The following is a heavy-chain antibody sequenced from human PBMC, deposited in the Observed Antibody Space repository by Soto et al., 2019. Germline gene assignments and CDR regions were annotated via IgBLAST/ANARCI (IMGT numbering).Heavy chain of an antibody. V-gene: IGHV4-34*01. J-gene: IGHJ4*02. Sequence: QVQLQQWGAGLMKPSETLSLSYAVTGGSLSGYYWSWIRQPPGKGLEWIGEVKDGGHTNYSPSLRGRVTISSDTSNTQFSLRLNSVTVADTGVYYCARGQEGVVATHWDQGSLVTVSS. D-gene: IGHD5-12*01. CDR3: ARGQEGVVATH. CDR1: GGSLSGYY. CDR2: VKDGGHT.